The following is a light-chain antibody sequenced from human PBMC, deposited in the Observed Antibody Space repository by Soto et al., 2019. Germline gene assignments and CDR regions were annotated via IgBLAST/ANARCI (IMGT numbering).Light chain of an antibody. V-gene: IGLV2-8*01. CDR1: SSDVGGYKY. Sequence: QSALTQPPSASGSPGQSVTISCTGTSSDVGGYKYVSWYQQKSGKAPKLIIYEVNERPSGVPDRFSGSKSDNTASLTVSGLQAEDEADYYCSAYAGFNNVLFDGGTQLTVL. CDR3: SAYAGFNNVL. CDR2: EVN. J-gene: IGLJ2*01.